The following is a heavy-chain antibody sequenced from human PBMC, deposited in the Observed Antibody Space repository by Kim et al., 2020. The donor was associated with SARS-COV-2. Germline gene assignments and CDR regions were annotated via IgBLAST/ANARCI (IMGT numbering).Heavy chain of an antibody. CDR3: ARGNLWFGELLALFELVDY. D-gene: IGHD3-10*01. Sequence: GRFTISRDNSKNTLYLQMNSLRAEDTAVYYCARGNLWFGELLALFELVDYWGQGTLVTVSS. J-gene: IGHJ4*02. V-gene: IGHV3-30*07.